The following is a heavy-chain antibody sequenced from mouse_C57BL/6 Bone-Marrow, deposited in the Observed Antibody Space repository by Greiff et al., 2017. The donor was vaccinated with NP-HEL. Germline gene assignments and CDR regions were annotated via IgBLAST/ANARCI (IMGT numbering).Heavy chain of an antibody. J-gene: IGHJ4*01. CDR2: IWRGGST. Sequence: VKLQESGPGLVQPSQSLSITCTVSGFSLTSYGVHWVRQSPGKGLEWLGVIWRGGSTDYNAAFMSRLSITKDNSKSQVFFKMNSLQADDTAIYYCAKKGTNYGSSYAMDYWGQGTSVTVSS. CDR3: AKKGTNYGSSYAMDY. D-gene: IGHD1-1*01. V-gene: IGHV2-5*01. CDR1: GFSLTSYG.